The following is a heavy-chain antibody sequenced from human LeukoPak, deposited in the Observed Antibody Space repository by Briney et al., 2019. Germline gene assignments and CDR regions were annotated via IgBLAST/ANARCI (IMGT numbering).Heavy chain of an antibody. J-gene: IGHJ4*02. Sequence: SETLSLTCTVSDGSITNYDWSWVRQPPGKGLEFIGHVHYSGTTNYNPSLRSRVTISIDTSKKHFFLKLKSVTAADTAVYYCATGYGDFRVEGRYFYSWGQGTLVTISS. V-gene: IGHV4-59*01. CDR2: VHYSGTT. D-gene: IGHD4-17*01. CDR3: ATGYGDFRVEGRYFYS. CDR1: DGSITNYD.